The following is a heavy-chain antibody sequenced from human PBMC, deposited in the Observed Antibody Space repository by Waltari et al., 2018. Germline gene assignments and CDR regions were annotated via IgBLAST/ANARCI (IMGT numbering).Heavy chain of an antibody. CDR2: CSPRGAGT. CDR1: GFTFSNYY. J-gene: IGHJ4*02. V-gene: IGHV1-46*03. Sequence: QFQLVQSGAEVKKPGASVKVSCEASGFTFSNYYVHWVRQAPGQGLGWMALCSPRGAGTRDAEKFQGRVTLTRDTSTSTVYMDLSSLRSEDTAVYYCATFVSGSFTFPDYWGQGTLVTVSS. D-gene: IGHD3-16*01. CDR3: ATFVSGSFTFPDY.